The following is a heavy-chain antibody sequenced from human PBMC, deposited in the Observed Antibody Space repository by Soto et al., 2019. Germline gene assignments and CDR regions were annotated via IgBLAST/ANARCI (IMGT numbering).Heavy chain of an antibody. CDR3: ARANLPGIAAAATGYFQH. Sequence: ASVKVSCKVSGYTLTELSMHWVRQAPGKGLEWMGGFDPEDGETIYAQKFQGRVTMTEDTSTDTAYMELSSLRSEDTAVYYCARANLPGIAAAATGYFQHWGQGTLVTVSS. J-gene: IGHJ1*01. CDR1: GYTLTELS. CDR2: FDPEDGET. V-gene: IGHV1-24*01. D-gene: IGHD6-13*01.